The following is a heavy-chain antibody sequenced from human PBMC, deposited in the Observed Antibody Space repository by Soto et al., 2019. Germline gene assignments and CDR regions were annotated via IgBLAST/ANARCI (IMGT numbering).Heavy chain of an antibody. CDR1: GFSLSNARMG. Sequence: QVTLKEPGPVLVKPTETLTLTCTVSGFSLSNARMGVSWIRQPPGKALEWLAHIFSNDEKSYSTSLKSRLTISKDTSKSQVVLTMTNMDPVDTATYYCARIEPDSSGYYVDYWGQGTLVTVSS. V-gene: IGHV2-26*01. CDR3: ARIEPDSSGYYVDY. D-gene: IGHD3-22*01. CDR2: IFSNDEK. J-gene: IGHJ4*02.